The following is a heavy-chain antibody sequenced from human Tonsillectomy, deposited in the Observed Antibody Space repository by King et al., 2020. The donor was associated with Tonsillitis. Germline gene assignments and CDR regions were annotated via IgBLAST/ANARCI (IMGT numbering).Heavy chain of an antibody. CDR2: SNHSGST. CDR3: ARGILRKRDYYYYYYMDV. Sequence: VQLQQWGAGLLKPSETLSLTCAVYGGSFSGYYWSWIRQPPGKGLECSGESNHSGSTNYNPSLKSLVTISVDTSKNQFSLKLSSVTAADTAVYYCARGILRKRDYYYYYYMDVWGKGTTVTVSS. CDR1: GGSFSGYY. D-gene: IGHD1-26*01. V-gene: IGHV4-34*01. J-gene: IGHJ6*03.